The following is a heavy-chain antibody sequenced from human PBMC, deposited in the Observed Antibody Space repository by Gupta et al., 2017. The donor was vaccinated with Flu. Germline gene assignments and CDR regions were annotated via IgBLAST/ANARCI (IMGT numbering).Heavy chain of an antibody. Sequence: KAAGGTFSSNGINWVRQAPGQGLEWMGGIIPLFASANYAQQFEGRVLIIADKSTGTAYMELSRLTSEDTAVYYCASPLIATGGIDPWGQGTLVTVSS. CDR2: IIPLFASA. D-gene: IGHD3-16*01. V-gene: IGHV1-69*06. CDR3: ASPLIATGGIDP. CDR1: GGTFSSNG. J-gene: IGHJ5*02.